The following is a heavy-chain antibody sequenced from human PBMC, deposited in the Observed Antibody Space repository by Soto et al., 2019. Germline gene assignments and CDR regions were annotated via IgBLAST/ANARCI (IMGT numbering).Heavy chain of an antibody. CDR1: GFTFSSYG. V-gene: IGHV3-30*03. CDR2: ISYDGSNE. D-gene: IGHD3-16*01. J-gene: IGHJ4*02. Sequence: QVQLVESGGGVVQPGGSLRLSCAASGFTFSSYGMHWVRQAPGKGLEWVAVISYDGSNEYYGDSVKGRFTISRDNSKNTMYLQMNGLRVEDRAVYYCGGGGGRDIDYWGQGTLVTVSS. CDR3: GGGGGRDIDY.